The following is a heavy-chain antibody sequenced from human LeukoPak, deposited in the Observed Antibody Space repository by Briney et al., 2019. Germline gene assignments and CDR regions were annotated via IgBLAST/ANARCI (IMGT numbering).Heavy chain of an antibody. J-gene: IGHJ4*02. D-gene: IGHD6-13*01. CDR3: ASWEGSSWFDY. V-gene: IGHV3-7*03. Sequence: GGSLRLSCSGSGFTFNTYWMSWVRQAPGKGLEWVANIKGDGSETDYVDSVKGRFTISRDNAKKSLYLQMNSLRVEDTAVYYCASWEGSSWFDYWGQGTRVIVSS. CDR1: GFTFNTYW. CDR2: IKGDGSET.